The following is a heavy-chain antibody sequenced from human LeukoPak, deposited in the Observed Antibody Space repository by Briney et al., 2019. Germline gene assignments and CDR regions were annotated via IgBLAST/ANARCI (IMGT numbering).Heavy chain of an antibody. D-gene: IGHD7-27*01. J-gene: IGHJ4*02. V-gene: IGHV3-21*01. CDR3: ARDPPGAHFDY. CDR2: ISSSSSNI. Sequence: GGSLRLSCTASGFTFSSYSMNWVRQAPGKGLEWVSYISSSSSNIFYADSFKGRFTISRDNAQNSLYLQMNSLRVEDTAVYYCARDPPGAHFDYWGQGTLDTVSS. CDR1: GFTFSSYS.